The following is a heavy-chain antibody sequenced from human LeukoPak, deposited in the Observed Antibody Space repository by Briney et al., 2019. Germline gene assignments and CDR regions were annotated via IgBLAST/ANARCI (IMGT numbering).Heavy chain of an antibody. CDR1: GYTFTNYD. V-gene: IGHV1-8*01. Sequence: ASVEVSCKASGYTFTNYDINWVRQATGQGLEWMGWINPNNDNTGYAQKFQGRVTMTRNTTISTAYMELSSLKSEDTAVYYCAKTFPYSDAFDIWGQGTMVTVSS. CDR3: AKTFPYSDAFDI. D-gene: IGHD2-21*01. CDR2: INPNNDNT. J-gene: IGHJ3*02.